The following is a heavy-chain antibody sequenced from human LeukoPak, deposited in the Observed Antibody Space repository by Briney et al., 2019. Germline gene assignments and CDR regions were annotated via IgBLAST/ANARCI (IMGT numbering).Heavy chain of an antibody. D-gene: IGHD2-8*01. CDR1: GFTFSSYA. Sequence: GRSLRLSCAASGFTFSSYAMHWVRQAPGKGLEWVSAISGSGGSTYYADSVKGRFTISRDNSKNTLYLQMNSLRAEDTAVYYCARETILMVCGYFDYWGQGTLVTVSS. CDR2: ISGSGGST. J-gene: IGHJ4*02. CDR3: ARETILMVCGYFDY. V-gene: IGHV3-23*01.